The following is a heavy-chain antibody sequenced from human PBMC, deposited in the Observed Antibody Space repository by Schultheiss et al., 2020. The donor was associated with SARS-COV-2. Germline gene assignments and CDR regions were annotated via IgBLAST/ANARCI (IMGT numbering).Heavy chain of an antibody. CDR2: INPNSGGT. CDR1: GGTFSSYA. V-gene: IGHV1-2*04. CDR3: ARGRLVTPEEFRPFDY. Sequence: ASVKVSCKASGGTFSSYAISWVRQAPGQGLEWMGWINPNSGGTNYAQKFQGWVTMTRDTSISTAYMELSRLRSDDTAVYYCARGRLVTPEEFRPFDYWGQGTLVTVSS. J-gene: IGHJ4*02. D-gene: IGHD2/OR15-2a*01.